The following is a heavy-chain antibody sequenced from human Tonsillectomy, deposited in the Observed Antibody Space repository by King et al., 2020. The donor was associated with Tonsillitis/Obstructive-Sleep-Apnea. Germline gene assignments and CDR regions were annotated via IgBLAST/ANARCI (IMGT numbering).Heavy chain of an antibody. CDR1: GFTFDDFG. D-gene: IGHD3-3*01. CDR3: ARVVDFWSGYPTYYFDY. Sequence: QLVESGGGVVRPGGSLRLSCAASGFTFDDFGMGWVRQAPGKGLEWVSGINWNGGSTGYADSVKGRFTISRDNAKNSLYLQMNSLRAEDTALYYCARVVDFWSGYPTYYFDYWGQGTLVTVSS. J-gene: IGHJ4*02. CDR2: INWNGGST. V-gene: IGHV3-20*04.